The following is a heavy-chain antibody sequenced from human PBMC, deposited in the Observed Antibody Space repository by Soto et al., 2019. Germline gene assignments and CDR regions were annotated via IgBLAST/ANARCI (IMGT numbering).Heavy chain of an antibody. CDR2: ISSGSSYI. CDR3: ARDILSGGAYPDS. V-gene: IGHV3-21*01. J-gene: IGHJ5*01. CDR1: GFTFSTYT. Sequence: GGSLRLSCAASGFTFSTYTMNWVRQAPGKGLEWISSISSGSSYIYYAGSVKGRFTISRDNAKNSLFLQMNSLRADDTAVYYCARDILSGGAYPDSWGQGTKVTVS. D-gene: IGHD3-10*01.